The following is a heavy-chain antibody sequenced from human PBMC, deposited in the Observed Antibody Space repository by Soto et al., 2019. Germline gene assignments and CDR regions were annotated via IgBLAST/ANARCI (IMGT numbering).Heavy chain of an antibody. Sequence: EVQLVESGGGLVQPGGSLRLSCAASGFTFSTYWMHWVRQAPGKGLVWVSRINSDGRTKNYADSVKGRFTISRDNAKNTLYLQMTSMRAEDTAVYYCARDAYYDMGVWGQGTTVTVSS. J-gene: IGHJ6*02. CDR2: INSDGRTK. CDR3: ARDAYYDMGV. V-gene: IGHV3-74*01. CDR1: GFTFSTYW.